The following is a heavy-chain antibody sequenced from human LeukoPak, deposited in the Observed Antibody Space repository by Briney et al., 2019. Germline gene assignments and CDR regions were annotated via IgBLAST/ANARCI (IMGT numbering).Heavy chain of an antibody. D-gene: IGHD6-19*01. J-gene: IGHJ3*02. CDR1: GGSFSGYY. V-gene: IGHV4-34*01. CDR2: INHSGST. CDR3: ARAGQWLVFDAFDI. Sequence: SETLSLTCAVYGGSFSGYYWSWIRQPPGKGLEWIGEINHSGSTNYNPSLKSRVTISVDTSKNQFSLKLSSVTAADTAVYYCARAGQWLVFDAFDIWGQGTMVTVSS.